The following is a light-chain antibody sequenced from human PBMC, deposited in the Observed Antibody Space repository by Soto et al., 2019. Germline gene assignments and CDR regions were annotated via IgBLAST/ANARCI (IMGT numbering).Light chain of an antibody. J-gene: IGKJ1*01. Sequence: EIVMTQSPATLSVSPGERATLSCRASQSVSSNLVWYQQKPGQAPRLLIYGASTRATGIPARFSGSGSGTEFTLTISSLQSEDFAVYYCQQYNYWPPWTFGQGTKVEIK. CDR2: GAS. CDR1: QSVSSN. V-gene: IGKV3-15*01. CDR3: QQYNYWPPWT.